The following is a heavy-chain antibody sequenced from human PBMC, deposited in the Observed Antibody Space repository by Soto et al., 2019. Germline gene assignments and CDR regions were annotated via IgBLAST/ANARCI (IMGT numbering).Heavy chain of an antibody. D-gene: IGHD3-22*01. Sequence: GESLKISCKGSGYSFTSYWIGWVRQMPGKGLEWMGIIYPGDSDTRYSPSFQGQVTISADKSISTAYLQWSSLKASDTAMYYCARLAPNYYDSSGYWYFDLWGRGTLVTVSS. V-gene: IGHV5-51*01. J-gene: IGHJ2*01. CDR1: GYSFTSYW. CDR3: ARLAPNYYDSSGYWYFDL. CDR2: IYPGDSDT.